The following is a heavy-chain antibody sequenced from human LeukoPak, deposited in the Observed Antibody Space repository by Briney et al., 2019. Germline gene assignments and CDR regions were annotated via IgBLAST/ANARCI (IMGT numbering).Heavy chain of an antibody. J-gene: IGHJ3*02. Sequence: GGSLRLSCAASGFTFSSYSMNWARQAPGKGLEWVSSISSSSSYIYYADSVKGRFTISRDNAKNSLYLQMNSLRAEDTAVYYCARELLPGAFDIWGQGTMVTVSS. CDR2: ISSSSSYI. V-gene: IGHV3-21*01. CDR3: ARELLPGAFDI. D-gene: IGHD3-22*01. CDR1: GFTFSSYS.